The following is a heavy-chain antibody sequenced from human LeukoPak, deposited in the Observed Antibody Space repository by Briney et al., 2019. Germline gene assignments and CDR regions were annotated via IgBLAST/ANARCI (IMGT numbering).Heavy chain of an antibody. CDR3: ARAEYCSSTSCSLDWFDP. CDR2: INHSGST. Sequence: SETLPLTCAVYGGSFSGYYWSWIRQPPGKGLEWIGEINHSGSTNYNPSLTSRVTISVDTSKNQFSLKLSSVTAADTAVYYCARAEYCSSTSCSLDWFDPWGQGTLVTVSS. V-gene: IGHV4-34*01. D-gene: IGHD2-2*01. J-gene: IGHJ5*02. CDR1: GGSFSGYY.